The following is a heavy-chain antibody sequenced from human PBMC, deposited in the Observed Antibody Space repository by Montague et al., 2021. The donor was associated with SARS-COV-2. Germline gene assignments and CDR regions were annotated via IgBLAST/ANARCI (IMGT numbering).Heavy chain of an antibody. CDR1: GGSISSYHHY. CDR2: INHSGST. V-gene: IGHV4-34*01. D-gene: IGHD3-10*01. Sequence: SETLSLTCTVSGGSISSYHHYWGWIRQPPGKGLEWIGEINHSGSTNYNPSLKSRVTMSVDTSKNQFSLKLSSVTAADTAVYYCARGARQGYGFRLGSFDSWGQGTLVTVSS. J-gene: IGHJ4*02. CDR3: ARGARQGYGFRLGSFDS.